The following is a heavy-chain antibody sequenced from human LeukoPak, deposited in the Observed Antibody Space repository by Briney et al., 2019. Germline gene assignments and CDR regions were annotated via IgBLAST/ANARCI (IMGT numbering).Heavy chain of an antibody. J-gene: IGHJ4*02. CDR2: IKHDESEK. D-gene: IGHD3-16*01. V-gene: IGHV3-7*01. Sequence: GGSLRLSCAASGFSFNSDWMDWVRQAPGKGLEWVANIKHDESEKNYLDSVKGRFTISRDNAQNSLYLQMNGLRVEDTAVYYCTRRLDDRGQGTLVTVSS. CDR1: GFSFNSDW. CDR3: TRRLDD.